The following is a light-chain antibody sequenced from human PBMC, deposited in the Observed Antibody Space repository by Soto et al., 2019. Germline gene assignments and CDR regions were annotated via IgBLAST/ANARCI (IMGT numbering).Light chain of an antibody. CDR1: SSDIGAYDY. Sequence: ALTQPASLSGSPGQSITISCTGTSSDIGAYDYVSWFQQHPGKAPKLMISEVNNLPSGVSNXFSXSKSXNTAXLTISGLQAEDEADYYCSSYTSSSTYVFGTGTKVTVL. V-gene: IGLV2-14*01. CDR2: EVN. CDR3: SSYTSSSTYV. J-gene: IGLJ1*01.